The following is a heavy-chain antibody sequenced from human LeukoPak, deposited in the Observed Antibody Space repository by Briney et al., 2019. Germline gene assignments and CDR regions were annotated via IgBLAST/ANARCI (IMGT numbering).Heavy chain of an antibody. D-gene: IGHD3-22*01. CDR1: GGSISDYY. J-gene: IGHJ6*03. Sequence: PSETLSLTCTVSGGSISDYYWTWIRQPPGKGLEWIGHIYYSGNTIYNPSPKSRVTISVDTSKNQFSLKLTSVTTADTAVYYCARYYYDSSGYYRYYYYYYMDVWGKGTTVTVSS. V-gene: IGHV4-59*01. CDR3: ARYYYDSSGYYRYYYYYYMDV. CDR2: IYYSGNT.